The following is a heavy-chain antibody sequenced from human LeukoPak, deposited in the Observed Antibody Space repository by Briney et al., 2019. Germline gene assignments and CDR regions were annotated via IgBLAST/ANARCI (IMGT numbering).Heavy chain of an antibody. J-gene: IGHJ4*02. CDR2: IYYSGST. V-gene: IGHV4-61*05. CDR1: GGSISSSSYY. CDR3: ASFSSPYYYDSSGYSFFNY. D-gene: IGHD3-22*01. Sequence: SETLSLTCTVSGGSISSSSYYWGWIRQPPGKGLEWIGYIYYSGSTNYNPSLKSRVTISVKTSKNQFSLKLRSVTAADTAVYYCASFSSPYYYDSSGYSFFNYWGQGTLVTVSS.